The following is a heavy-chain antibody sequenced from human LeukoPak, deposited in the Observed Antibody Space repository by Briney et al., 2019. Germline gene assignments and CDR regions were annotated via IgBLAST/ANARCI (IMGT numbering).Heavy chain of an antibody. Sequence: GGSLRLSCAASGFTFSSYDMRWVRQAPGKGLEWVSGISGSGGSTYYADSVKGRFTISRDNSKNALYLQMNSLRAEDTAVYYCAKDRGSGSSFDYWGQGTLVTVSS. CDR3: AKDRGSGSSFDY. V-gene: IGHV3-23*01. CDR1: GFTFSSYD. CDR2: ISGSGGST. D-gene: IGHD1-26*01. J-gene: IGHJ4*02.